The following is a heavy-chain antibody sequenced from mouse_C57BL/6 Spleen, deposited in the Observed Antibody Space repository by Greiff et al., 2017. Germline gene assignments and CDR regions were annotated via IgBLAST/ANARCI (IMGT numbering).Heavy chain of an antibody. CDR3: TREQDLRGYYLDD. CDR1: GYTFTDYE. V-gene: IGHV1-15*01. J-gene: IGHJ2*01. Sequence: QVQLQQSGAELVRPGASVTLSCKASGYTFTDYEMPWVKQAPVHGLEWIGAIDPETGGTAYNQKFKGKARLTADKSSSTAYMERRSLTSEDSAVYYCTREQDLRGYYLDDWGQGTTLTVSS. CDR2: IDPETGGT.